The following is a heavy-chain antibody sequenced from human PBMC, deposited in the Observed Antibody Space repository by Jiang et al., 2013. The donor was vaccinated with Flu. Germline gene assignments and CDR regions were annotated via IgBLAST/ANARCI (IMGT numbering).Heavy chain of an antibody. CDR2: INHSGST. Sequence: YWSWIRQAPREGGVEWIGEINHSGSTNYNPSLKSRVTISVDTSKNQFSLKLSSVTAADTAVYYCARGLPPAGTIFDPWGQGTLVTVSS. V-gene: IGHV4-34*01. J-gene: IGHJ5*02. CDR3: ARGLPPAGTIFDP. CDR1: Y. D-gene: IGHD3-3*01.